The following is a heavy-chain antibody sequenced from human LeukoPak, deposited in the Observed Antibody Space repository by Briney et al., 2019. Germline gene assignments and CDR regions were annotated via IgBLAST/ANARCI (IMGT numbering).Heavy chain of an antibody. CDR2: ISSSGSTI. CDR3: ARGTAVAGPNSHYYYMDV. J-gene: IGHJ6*03. CDR1: GFPFRSYE. V-gene: IGHV3-48*03. Sequence: GGSLRLSCAVSGFPFRSYEMNWVRQARGKGLAWVSYISSSGSTIYYADSVKGRFTISRDNAKNSLYLQMNSLRAEDTAVYYCARGTAVAGPNSHYYYMDVWGKGTTVTVSS. D-gene: IGHD6-19*01.